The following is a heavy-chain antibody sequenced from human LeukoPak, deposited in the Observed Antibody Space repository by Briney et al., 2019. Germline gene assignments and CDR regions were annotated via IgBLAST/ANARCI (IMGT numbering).Heavy chain of an antibody. CDR2: ISYDGSNK. D-gene: IGHD5-12*01. V-gene: IGHV3-30*04. Sequence: GGSLRLSCAASGFTFSSYAMHWVRQAPGKGLEWVAVISYDGSNKYYADSVKGRFTISRDNSKNTLYLQMNSLRAEDTAVYYCARDLWLPDDYWGQGTLVTVSS. CDR1: GFTFSSYA. J-gene: IGHJ4*02. CDR3: ARDLWLPDDY.